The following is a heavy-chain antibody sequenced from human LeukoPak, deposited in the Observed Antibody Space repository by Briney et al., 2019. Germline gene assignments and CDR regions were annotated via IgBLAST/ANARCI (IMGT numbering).Heavy chain of an antibody. Sequence: ASVKVSCKASGYTFTGYYMHWVRQAPGKGLEWMGWINPNSGGPNYAQKFQGRVTMTRDTSISTAYMELSRLRSDDTAVHYFSRSLGWDTTWFYHWRRGTLVTVSS. CDR1: GYTFTGYY. D-gene: IGHD1-26*01. CDR3: SRSLGWDTTWFYH. V-gene: IGHV1-2*02. J-gene: IGHJ5*02. CDR2: INPNSGGP.